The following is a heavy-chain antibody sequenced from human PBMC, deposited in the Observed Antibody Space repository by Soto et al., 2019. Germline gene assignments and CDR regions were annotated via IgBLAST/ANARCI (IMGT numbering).Heavy chain of an antibody. V-gene: IGHV3-48*03. J-gene: IGHJ4*02. CDR3: ARVLYATWSSFDY. CDR2: ITSGGTT. D-gene: IGHD1-26*01. CDR1: GFIFSSYE. Sequence: GGSLRLSCTASGFIFSSYEMTWVRQAPGKGLEWISYITSGGTTYYADSAKGRFTISRDNAKNSLYLHLNSLTAEDTAIYYCARVLYATWSSFDYWGQGTLVTVSS.